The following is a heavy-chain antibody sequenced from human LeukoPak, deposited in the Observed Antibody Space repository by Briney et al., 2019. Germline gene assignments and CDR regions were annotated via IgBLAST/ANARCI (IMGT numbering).Heavy chain of an antibody. D-gene: IGHD6-19*01. V-gene: IGHV4-59*08. CDR2: IYYSGST. J-gene: IGHJ4*02. CDR1: GGSISSYY. CDR3: ASSIAVAPFDY. Sequence: SETLSLTCTVSGGSISSYYWSWIRQPPGKGLERIGYIYYSGSTNYNPSLKSRVTISVDTSKNQFSLKLSSVTAADTAVYYCASSIAVAPFDYWGQGTLVTVSS.